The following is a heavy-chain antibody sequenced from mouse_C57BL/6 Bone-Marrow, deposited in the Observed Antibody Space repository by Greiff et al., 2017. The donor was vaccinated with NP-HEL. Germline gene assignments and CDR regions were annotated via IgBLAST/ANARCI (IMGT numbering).Heavy chain of an antibody. J-gene: IGHJ3*01. CDR1: GYSFTGYY. CDR3: ARWNYYGSSLAY. CDR2: INPSTGGT. V-gene: IGHV1-42*01. D-gene: IGHD1-1*01. Sequence: VQLQQSGPELVKPGASVKISCKASGYSFTGYYMNWVKQSPEKSLEWIGEINPSTGGTTYNQKFKAKATLTVDKSSSTAYMQLKSLTSEDSAVYYCARWNYYGSSLAYWGQGTLVTVSA.